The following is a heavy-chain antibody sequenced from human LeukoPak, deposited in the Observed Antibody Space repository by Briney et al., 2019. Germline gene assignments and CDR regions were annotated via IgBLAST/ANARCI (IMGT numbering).Heavy chain of an antibody. J-gene: IGHJ4*02. D-gene: IGHD5-24*01. CDR2: IYYSEST. V-gene: IGHV4-39*01. Sequence: PSETLSLTCTVSGGSISSSRYYWGWIRHPPGKGLEWIGNIYYSESTYYNPSLKSRVTISVDTSKYQFSLKLSSVTAADTAVYYCAKQRRDGYNYFDYWGQGTLVTVSS. CDR1: GGSISSSRYY. CDR3: AKQRRDGYNYFDY.